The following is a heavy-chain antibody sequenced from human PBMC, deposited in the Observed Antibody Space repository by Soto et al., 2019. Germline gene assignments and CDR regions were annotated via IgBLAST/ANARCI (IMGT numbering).Heavy chain of an antibody. Sequence: GASVKVSCKASGYTFTSYYMHWVRQAPGQGLEWMGIINPSGGSTSYAQKFQGRVTMTRDTSTSTVYMELSSPRSEDTAVYYCARAGIVGALSNNWFGPWGQGTLVTVSS. J-gene: IGHJ5*02. V-gene: IGHV1-46*01. CDR2: INPSGGST. CDR3: ARAGIVGALSNNWFGP. CDR1: GYTFTSYY. D-gene: IGHD1-26*01.